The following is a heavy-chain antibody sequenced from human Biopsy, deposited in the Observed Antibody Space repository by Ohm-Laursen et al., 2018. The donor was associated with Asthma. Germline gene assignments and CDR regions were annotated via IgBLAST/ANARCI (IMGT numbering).Heavy chain of an antibody. V-gene: IGHV1-69*01. J-gene: IGHJ6*02. CDR2: IIPIYRTT. D-gene: IGHD4-17*01. CDR1: EDTFSSCG. CDR3: ARGGYYGDRRYHDGMDV. Sequence: SSVKVSCKASEDTFSSCGVNWVRQAPGQGLEWMGEIIPIYRTTNYAQKFQGRVTITADESTSTAYMELSSLRADDTAVYYCARGGYYGDRRYHDGMDVWGQGTTVTVSS.